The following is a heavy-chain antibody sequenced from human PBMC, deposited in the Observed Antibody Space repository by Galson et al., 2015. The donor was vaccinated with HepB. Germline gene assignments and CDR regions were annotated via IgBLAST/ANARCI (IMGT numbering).Heavy chain of an antibody. CDR2: ISGSGGST. CDR1: GFTFSSYA. V-gene: IGHV3-23*01. Sequence: SLRLSCAASGFTFSSYAMSWVRQAPGKGLEWVSAISGSGGSTYYADSVKGRFTISRDNSKNTLYLQMNSLRAEDTAVYYCAKDMGTYYYDSSGYKGGYFQHWGQGTLVTVSS. J-gene: IGHJ1*01. CDR3: AKDMGTYYYDSSGYKGGYFQH. D-gene: IGHD3-22*01.